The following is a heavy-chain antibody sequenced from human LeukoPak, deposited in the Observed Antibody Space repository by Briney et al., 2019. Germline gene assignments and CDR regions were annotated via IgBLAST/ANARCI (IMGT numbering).Heavy chain of an antibody. J-gene: IGHJ6*02. CDR1: GGSISSSN. V-gene: IGHV3-23*01. CDR3: AKDQGASPTNAMDV. Sequence: ETLSLTCAVSGGSISSSNWWSWVRQAPGKGLEWVSGISGSGGATYYADSVKGRFTISRDNSKNTLYLQMNSLRAEDTAVYYCAKDQGASPTNAMDVWGQGTTVTVSS. CDR2: ISGSGGAT. D-gene: IGHD4/OR15-4a*01.